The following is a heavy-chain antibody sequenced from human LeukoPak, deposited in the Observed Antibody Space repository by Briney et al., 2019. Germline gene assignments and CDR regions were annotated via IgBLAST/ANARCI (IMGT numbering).Heavy chain of an antibody. V-gene: IGHV4-34*01. CDR1: GGSFSGFY. CDR3: ARGTAPRY. CDR2: INYGGRT. Sequence: SETLSLTCAVYGGSFSGFYWTWIRQPPGKGLEWIGEINYGGRTNYSPSLKSRVTISIDTSKDQFSLRLNSLTAADTGVYYCARGTAPRYWGQGTLVTVSS. J-gene: IGHJ4*02. D-gene: IGHD2-21*02.